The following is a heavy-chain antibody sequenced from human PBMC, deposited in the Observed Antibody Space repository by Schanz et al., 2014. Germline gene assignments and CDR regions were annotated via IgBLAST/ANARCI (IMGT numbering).Heavy chain of an antibody. CDR2: IIPILGIA. V-gene: IGHV1-69*04. J-gene: IGHJ4*02. D-gene: IGHD4-17*01. Sequence: QVQLVQSGAEVKKPGASVKVSCKASGGTFNSYTINWVRQAPGQGLEWMGRIIPILGIANYAQKFQGRVTITADRSTSTVYMERSSLRSEDTAVYYCATGYGDSATDFWGQGTLVTVSS. CDR1: GGTFNSYT. CDR3: ATGYGDSATDF.